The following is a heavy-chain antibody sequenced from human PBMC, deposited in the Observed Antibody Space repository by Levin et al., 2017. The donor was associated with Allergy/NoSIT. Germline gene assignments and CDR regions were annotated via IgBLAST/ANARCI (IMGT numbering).Heavy chain of an antibody. Sequence: GGSLRLSCAASGFTFRDYYMSWIRQAPGKGLELVSYISGTSSAIIYADSVKGRFTISRDNAQNSLYLQMNSLRAEDTAVYFCAIWPLAAAAHSWGQGTLVTVSS. D-gene: IGHD6-13*01. CDR1: GFTFRDYY. J-gene: IGHJ4*02. CDR3: AIWPLAAAAHS. V-gene: IGHV3-11*03. CDR2: ISGTSSAI.